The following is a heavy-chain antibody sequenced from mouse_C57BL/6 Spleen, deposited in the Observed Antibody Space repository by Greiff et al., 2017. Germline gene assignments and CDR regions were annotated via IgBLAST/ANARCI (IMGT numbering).Heavy chain of an antibody. J-gene: IGHJ4*01. D-gene: IGHD1-1*01. Sequence: EVQLQQSGAELVKPGASVKLSCTASGFNIKDYYMHWVKQRTEQGLEWIGRIDPEDGETKYAPKFKGKDTITADTSSNTAYLQHSSLTSEDTAVYYCARGDYGSSDGYAMDYWGQGTSVTVSS. CDR1: GFNIKDYY. CDR2: IDPEDGET. V-gene: IGHV14-2*01. CDR3: ARGDYGSSDGYAMDY.